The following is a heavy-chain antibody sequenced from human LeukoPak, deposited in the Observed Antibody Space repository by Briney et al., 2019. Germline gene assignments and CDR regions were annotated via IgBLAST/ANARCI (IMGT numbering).Heavy chain of an antibody. J-gene: IGHJ4*02. CDR2: ISGSGGST. Sequence: GGSLRLSCAASGFTFSSYAMSWVRQAPGKGLEWVSAISGSGGSTYYADSVKGRLTISRDNSKNTLYLQMNSLRAEDTAVYYCAKHSGIAVAAEDYWGQGTLVTVSS. D-gene: IGHD6-19*01. CDR1: GFTFSSYA. CDR3: AKHSGIAVAAEDY. V-gene: IGHV3-23*01.